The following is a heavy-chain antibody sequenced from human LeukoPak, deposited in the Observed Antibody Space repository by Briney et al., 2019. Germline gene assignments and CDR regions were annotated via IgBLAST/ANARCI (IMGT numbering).Heavy chain of an antibody. V-gene: IGHV4-59*01. CDR3: ARWRRDGYNFDY. D-gene: IGHD5-24*01. CDR2: IYYSGST. Sequence: SETLSLTCTVSGGSITSYYWSWIRQPPGKGLEWIGYIYYSGSTNYNPSLKSRVTISVDTSKNQFSLKPSSVTAADTAVYYCARWRRDGYNFDYWGQGTLVTVSS. J-gene: IGHJ4*02. CDR1: GGSITSYY.